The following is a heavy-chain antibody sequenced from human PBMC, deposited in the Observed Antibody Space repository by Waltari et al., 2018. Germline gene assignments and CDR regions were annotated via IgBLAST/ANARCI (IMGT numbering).Heavy chain of an antibody. D-gene: IGHD1-26*01. CDR3: ARPRREWKLLPFDY. V-gene: IGHV4-59*01. CDR2: IYYSGST. CDR1: GGSISRYS. J-gene: IGHJ4*02. Sequence: QVQLQESGPGLVKPSETLSLTCTVSGGSISRYSWSWIRQPPGKGLEWIGYIYYSGSTNYNPSLKSRVTISVDTSKNQFSLKLSSVTAADTAVYYCARPRREWKLLPFDYWGQGTLVTVSS.